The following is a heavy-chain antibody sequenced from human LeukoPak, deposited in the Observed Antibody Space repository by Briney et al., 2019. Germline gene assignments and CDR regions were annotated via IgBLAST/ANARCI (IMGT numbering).Heavy chain of an antibody. CDR3: AREVVGKWLSAKEYYFDY. CDR2: IYYSGST. V-gene: IGHV4-30-4*08. CDR1: GGSISSGDYY. Sequence: SQTLSLTCTVSGGSISSGDYYWSWIRQPPGKGLEWIGYIYYSGSTYYNPSLKSRVTISVDTSKNQFSLKLSSVTAADTAVYYCAREVVGKWLSAKEYYFDYWGQGTLVTVSS. J-gene: IGHJ4*02. D-gene: IGHD2-2*01.